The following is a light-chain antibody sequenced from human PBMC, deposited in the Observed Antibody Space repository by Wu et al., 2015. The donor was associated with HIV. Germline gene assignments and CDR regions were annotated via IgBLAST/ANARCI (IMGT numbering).Light chain of an antibody. CDR2: DAS. CDR3: QQRSKWPPT. Sequence: EIVLTQSPPTLSLSPGERATLSCRASQSVRTSLVWYQQKPGQAPRLLIFDASTRATGIPARFSGSGSGTDFTLTISSLESEDSAVYYCQQRSKWPPTFGQGTRLEIK. J-gene: IGKJ5*01. CDR1: QSVRTS. V-gene: IGKV3-11*01.